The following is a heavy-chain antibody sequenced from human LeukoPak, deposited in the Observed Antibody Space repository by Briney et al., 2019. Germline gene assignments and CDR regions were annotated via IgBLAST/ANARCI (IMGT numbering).Heavy chain of an antibody. D-gene: IGHD5-12*01. CDR3: ARLGYSGYDAFDY. CDR1: GFTFSSYW. V-gene: IGHV3-7*01. CDR2: IKRDGSEK. Sequence: GGSLRLSCAASGFTFSSYWMSWVRQAPGKGLEWVANIKRDGSEKYYVDSVKGRFTISRDNAKNSLYLQMNSLRAEDTAVYYCARLGYSGYDAFDYWGQGTLVTVSS. J-gene: IGHJ4*02.